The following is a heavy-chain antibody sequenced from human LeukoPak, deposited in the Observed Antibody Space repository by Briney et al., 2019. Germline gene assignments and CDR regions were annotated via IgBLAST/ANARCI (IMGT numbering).Heavy chain of an antibody. V-gene: IGHV3-33*01. CDR2: IWYDGSNK. J-gene: IGHJ6*03. D-gene: IGHD6-13*01. CDR3: ARLASSSHRINYYYYYMGV. CDR1: GFTFSSYG. Sequence: PGRSLRLSCAASGFTFSSYGMHWVRQAPGKGLEWVAVIWYDGSNKYYADSVKGRFTISRDNSKNTLYLQMNSLRAEDTAVYYCARLASSSHRINYYYYYMGVWGKGTTVTVSS.